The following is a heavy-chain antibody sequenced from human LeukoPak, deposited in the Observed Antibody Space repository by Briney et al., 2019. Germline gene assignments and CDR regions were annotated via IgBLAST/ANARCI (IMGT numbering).Heavy chain of an antibody. Sequence: AGTLTLSCAASGFTCSCYAMSWLRQAPGQGLEWVSATSGSGASTYYADSVKGRCTISRDNSKYTLYLQMNSLRAEDTAVYYCAKDAPDYGDYVSYFDYWGQGTLVTVSS. CDR3: AKDAPDYGDYVSYFDY. CDR1: GFTCSCYA. J-gene: IGHJ4*02. D-gene: IGHD4-17*01. V-gene: IGHV3-23*01. CDR2: TSGSGAST.